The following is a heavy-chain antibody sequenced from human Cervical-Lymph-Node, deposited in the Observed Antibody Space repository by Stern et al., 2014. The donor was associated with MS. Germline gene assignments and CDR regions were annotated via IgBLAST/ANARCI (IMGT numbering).Heavy chain of an antibody. Sequence: VQLVESGGGLVKPGGSLRLSWAASGFTFSACHMCWIRQAPGPGLEWGSYISSSGSTLSYADPSMGRLTISRDNAKNSLYLQMNSLRAEDTAVYYCAREIRVSWYGRGGAFDYWGQGTLVTVSS. CDR2: ISSSGSTL. CDR1: GFTFSACH. V-gene: IGHV3-11*01. CDR3: AREIRVSWYGRGGAFDY. D-gene: IGHD6-13*01. J-gene: IGHJ4*02.